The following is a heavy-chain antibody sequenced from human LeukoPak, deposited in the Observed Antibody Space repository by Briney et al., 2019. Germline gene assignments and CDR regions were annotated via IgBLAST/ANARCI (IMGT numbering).Heavy chain of an antibody. J-gene: IGHJ6*02. CDR3: ARSPVTTVYYYYYYGMDV. Sequence: GGSLRLSCVASGFTFSNYWMSWVRQAPGKGLEWVAVISYDGSNKYYADSVKGRFTISRDDSKNTLYLQMNSLRAEDTAVYYCARSPVTTVYYYYYYGMDVWGQGTTVTVSS. D-gene: IGHD4-11*01. V-gene: IGHV3-30-3*01. CDR2: ISYDGSNK. CDR1: GFTFSNYW.